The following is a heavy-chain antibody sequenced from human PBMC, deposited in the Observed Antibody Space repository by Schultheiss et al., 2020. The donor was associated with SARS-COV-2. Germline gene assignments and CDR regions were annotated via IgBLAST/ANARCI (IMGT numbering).Heavy chain of an antibody. CDR3: ASPYYYGSGSYYDYYYYYGMDV. V-gene: IGHV1-18*01. CDR2: ISAYNGNT. CDR1: GYTFTSYG. J-gene: IGHJ6*02. Sequence: ASVKVSCKASGYTFTSYGISWVRQAPGQGLEWMGWISAYNGNTNYAQKLQGRVTMTTDTSTSTAYMELSSLRSEDTAVYYCASPYYYGSGSYYDYYYYYGMDVWGQGSTVTVAS. D-gene: IGHD3-10*01.